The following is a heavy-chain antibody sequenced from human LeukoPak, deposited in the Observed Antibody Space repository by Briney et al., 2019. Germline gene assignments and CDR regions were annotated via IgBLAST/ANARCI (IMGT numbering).Heavy chain of an antibody. CDR3: AREPYYDILTGSNWFDP. V-gene: IGHV4-39*07. CDR1: GGSFSSSSYY. CDR2: IYYSGST. J-gene: IGHJ5*02. Sequence: SETLSLTCAVYGGSFSSSSYYWGWIRQPPGKGLEWIGSIYYSGSTYYNPSLKSRVTISVDTSKNQLSLKLSSVTAADTAVYYCAREPYYDILTGSNWFDPWGQGTLVTVSS. D-gene: IGHD3-9*01.